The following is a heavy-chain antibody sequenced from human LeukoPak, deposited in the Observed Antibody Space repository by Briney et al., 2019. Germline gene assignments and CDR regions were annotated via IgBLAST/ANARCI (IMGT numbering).Heavy chain of an antibody. CDR3: ARGWLLWYYFDY. CDR1: GGSFSGYY. V-gene: IGHV4-34*01. Sequence: PSETLSLTCAVYGGSFSGYYWSWIRQPPGKGLEWIGEINHSGSTNYNPSLKSRVTISVDTSKNQFSLKLSSVTAADTAVYYCARGWLLWYYFDYWGQGTLVTVSS. D-gene: IGHD3-3*01. CDR2: INHSGST. J-gene: IGHJ4*02.